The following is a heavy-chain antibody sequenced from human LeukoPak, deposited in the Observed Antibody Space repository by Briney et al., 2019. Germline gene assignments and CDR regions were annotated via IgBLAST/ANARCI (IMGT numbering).Heavy chain of an antibody. J-gene: IGHJ4*02. D-gene: IGHD1-26*01. Sequence: GGSLRLSCGASGFTFDDYAMHWVRRAPGKGLEGVSGISWNSGSIGYADSVKGRFTISRDNAKNSLYLQMNSLRAEDTALYYCAKDMTPGIVGATNYWGQGTLVTVSS. CDR3: AKDMTPGIVGATNY. V-gene: IGHV3-9*01. CDR2: ISWNSGSI. CDR1: GFTFDDYA.